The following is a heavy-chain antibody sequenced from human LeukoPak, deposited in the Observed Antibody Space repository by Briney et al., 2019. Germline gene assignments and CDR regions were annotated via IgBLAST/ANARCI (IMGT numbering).Heavy chain of an antibody. CDR1: GFTVSSNY. Sequence: GWSLRLSCAASGFTVSSNYMSWVRQAPGNGLEWVSVIYSGGSTYYADSVKGRFTISRHNPKNTLYLQMNSLRAEDTAVYYCARVDVAAVDAFDIWGQGTMVTVSS. J-gene: IGHJ3*02. CDR3: ARVDVAAVDAFDI. CDR2: IYSGGST. D-gene: IGHD6-13*01. V-gene: IGHV3-53*04.